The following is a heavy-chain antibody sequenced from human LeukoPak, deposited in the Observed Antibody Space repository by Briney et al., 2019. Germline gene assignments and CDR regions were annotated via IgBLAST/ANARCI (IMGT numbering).Heavy chain of an antibody. Sequence: GGSLRLSCAASGFTFSSFSMNWARQARGKGREWVSSIISSSSYIYYEDSVKGRFTMSRDNAKNSLYLEMNRLRAEDTAVYYCARGAGILTGYVTFDYWGQGSLVTVSS. CDR3: ARGAGILTGYVTFDY. J-gene: IGHJ4*02. CDR2: IISSSSYI. CDR1: GFTFSSFS. D-gene: IGHD3-9*01. V-gene: IGHV3-21*01.